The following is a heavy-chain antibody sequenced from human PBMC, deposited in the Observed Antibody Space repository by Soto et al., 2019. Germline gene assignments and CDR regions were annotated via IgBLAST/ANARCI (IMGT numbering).Heavy chain of an antibody. CDR1: GGSISSSSYY. CDR3: ARPLFGRGNWFDP. V-gene: IGHV4-39*01. CDR2: IYYSGST. J-gene: IGHJ5*02. Sequence: SETLSLTCTFSGGSISSSSYYWGWIRQPPGKGLEWIGSIYYSGSTYYNPSLKSRVTISVDTSKNQFSLKLSSVTAADTAVYYCARPLFGRGNWFDPWGQGTLVTVSS. D-gene: IGHD3-10*01.